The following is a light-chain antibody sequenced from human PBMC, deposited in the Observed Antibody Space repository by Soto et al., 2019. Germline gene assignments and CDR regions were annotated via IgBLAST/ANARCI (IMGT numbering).Light chain of an antibody. CDR1: QDVSNY. Sequence: DIQVTQSPSSLSASVGDRVTITCQASQDVSNYLNWYQQKLGKAPKLLIYDASNLETRVPSRFSGSGSGTYFSFTISSLQPEDFATYYCQQYSNLITFGQGTRLEIK. V-gene: IGKV1-33*01. CDR3: QQYSNLIT. J-gene: IGKJ5*01. CDR2: DAS.